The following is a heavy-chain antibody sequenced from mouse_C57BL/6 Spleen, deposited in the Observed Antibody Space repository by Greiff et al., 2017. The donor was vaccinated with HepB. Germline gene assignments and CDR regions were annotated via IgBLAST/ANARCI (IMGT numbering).Heavy chain of an antibody. J-gene: IGHJ3*01. CDR2: IRLKSDNYAT. CDR1: GFTFSNYW. Sequence: EVQLVESGGGLVQPGGSMKLSCVASGFTFSNYWMNWVRQSPEKGLEWVAQIRLKSDNYATHYAESVKGRFTISRDDSKSSVYLQMNNLRAEDTGIYYCTDGNYYGSRAFAYWGQGTLVTVSA. D-gene: IGHD1-1*01. V-gene: IGHV6-3*01. CDR3: TDGNYYGSRAFAY.